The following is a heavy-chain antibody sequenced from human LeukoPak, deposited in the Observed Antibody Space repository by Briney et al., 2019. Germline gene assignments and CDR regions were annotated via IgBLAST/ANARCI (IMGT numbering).Heavy chain of an antibody. CDR1: GGTFSSYA. J-gene: IGHJ4*02. V-gene: IGHV1-69*04. CDR2: IIPILGIA. D-gene: IGHD3-22*01. Sequence: SVKVSWKASGGTFSSYAISWVRQAPGQGLEWMGRIIPILGIANYAQKFQGRVTITADKSTSTAYMELSSLRSEDTAVYYCARGYYDSSGLYYFDYWGQGTLVTVSS. CDR3: ARGYYDSSGLYYFDY.